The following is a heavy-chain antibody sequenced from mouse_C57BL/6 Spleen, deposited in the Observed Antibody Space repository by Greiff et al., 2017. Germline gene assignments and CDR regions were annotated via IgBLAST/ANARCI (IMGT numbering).Heavy chain of an antibody. CDR3: ARRYYGSGGYFDY. J-gene: IGHJ2*01. V-gene: IGHV1-52*01. D-gene: IGHD1-1*01. CDR2: IDPSDSET. CDR1: GYTFTSYW. Sequence: QVQLQQPGAELVRPGSSVKLSCKASGYTFTSYWMHWVKQRPIQGLEWIGNIDPSDSETHYNQKFKDKATLTVDKSSSTAYMQLSSLTSEDSAVYYCARRYYGSGGYFDYWGQGTTLTVSS.